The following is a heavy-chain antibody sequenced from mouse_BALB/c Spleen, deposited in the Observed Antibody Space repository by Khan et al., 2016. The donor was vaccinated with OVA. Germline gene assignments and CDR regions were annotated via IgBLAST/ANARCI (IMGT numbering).Heavy chain of an antibody. CDR1: GFTFSRYT. J-gene: IGHJ4*01. D-gene: IGHD4-1*01. V-gene: IGHV5-6-4*01. Sequence: EVELVESGGGLVKPGGSLKLSCAASGFTFSRYTMSWVRQTPEKRLEWVATISSGGSYTYYPDSVKGRFTISRDNATSTIYLQMSSRKSEDIAIYYGTRDSLTGTGAMDYWGKGTSVTGSS. CDR2: ISSGGSYT. CDR3: TRDSLTGTGAMDY.